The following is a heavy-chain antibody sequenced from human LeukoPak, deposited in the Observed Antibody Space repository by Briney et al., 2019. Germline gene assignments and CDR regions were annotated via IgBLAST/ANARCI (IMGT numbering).Heavy chain of an antibody. Sequence: PSETLSLTCAVSGASISSRFWWTWVRQAPGKGLEWVGQVHHIGYPKYNPSLRGRVTISVDNSKNHFSLDLNSVTAADTALYFCASEKDYSHPNYFDTWGQGILVTVSS. CDR1: GASISSRFW. CDR3: ASEKDYSHPNYFDT. J-gene: IGHJ5*02. CDR2: VHHIGYP. D-gene: IGHD4-11*01. V-gene: IGHV4-4*02.